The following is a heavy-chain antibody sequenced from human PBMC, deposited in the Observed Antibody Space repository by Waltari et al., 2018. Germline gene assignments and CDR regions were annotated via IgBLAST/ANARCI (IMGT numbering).Heavy chain of an antibody. CDR2: INHSGST. D-gene: IGHD5-18*01. CDR1: GRSFSAYY. J-gene: IGHJ6*03. Sequence: QVQLQQWGAGLLTPSENLSLTCAVYGRSFSAYYSSGICTPPGTGLGWIGEINHSGSTNYNPSLKSRVTISVDTSKNQFSLKLSSVTAADTAVYYCARGGDYFGYSYGYRYYYYMDVWGKGTTVTVSS. V-gene: IGHV4-34*01. CDR3: ARGGDYFGYSYGYRYYYYMDV.